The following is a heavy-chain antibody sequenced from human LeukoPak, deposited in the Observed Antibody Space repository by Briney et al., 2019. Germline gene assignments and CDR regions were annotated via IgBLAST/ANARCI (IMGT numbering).Heavy chain of an antibody. D-gene: IGHD1-26*01. V-gene: IGHV3-21*01. CDR2: ISSGSSYI. J-gene: IGHJ3*02. CDR1: GFSSSNYW. Sequence: GGSLRLSCAASGFSSSNYWMTWVRQAPGKGLEWVSFISSGSSYIYYADSAKGRFTISRDNAKNSLYLQMNSLRAEDTAVYYCARDLSRGKSHAFDIWGQGTMVTVSS. CDR3: ARDLSRGKSHAFDI.